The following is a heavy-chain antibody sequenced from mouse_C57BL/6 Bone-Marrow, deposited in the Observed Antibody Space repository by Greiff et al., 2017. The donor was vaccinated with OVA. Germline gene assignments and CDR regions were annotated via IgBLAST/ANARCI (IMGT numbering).Heavy chain of an antibody. D-gene: IGHD5-1*01. CDR3: AREGGVPAY. CDR2: ISYDGSN. Sequence: DVQLQESGPGLVKPSQSLSLTCSVTGYSITSGYYWNWIRQFPGNQQELMGYISYDGSNNYNPSLKNRISITRDTSKNQFYLKLNSVTAEDTATYYCAREGGVPAYWGQGTLVTVSA. J-gene: IGHJ3*01. V-gene: IGHV3-6*01. CDR1: GYSITSGYY.